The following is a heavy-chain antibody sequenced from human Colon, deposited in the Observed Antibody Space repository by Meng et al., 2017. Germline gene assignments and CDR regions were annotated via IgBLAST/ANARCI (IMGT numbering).Heavy chain of an antibody. Sequence: SETLSLTCTVSGGSISSYYWSWIRQPPGKGLEWIGYIYYSGSTNYNPSLKSRVTISVDTSKNQFSLKLSSVTAADTAVYYCARGGVGYGDVGDYWGQGTLVTVSS. J-gene: IGHJ4*02. CDR3: ARGGVGYGDVGDY. CDR2: IYYSGST. CDR1: GGSISSYY. V-gene: IGHV4-59*01. D-gene: IGHD4-17*01.